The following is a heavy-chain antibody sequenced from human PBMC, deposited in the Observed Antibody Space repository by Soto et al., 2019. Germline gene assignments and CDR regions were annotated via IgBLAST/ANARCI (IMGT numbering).Heavy chain of an antibody. Sequence: EVQLLESGGGLVQPGGSLRLSCAASGFTFSSYAMRWVRQAPVKGLEWVSAISGSGGSTYYADSVKGRFTISRDNSKNTLYLQMNSLRAEDTAVYYCARRGSGSCYDYWGQGTVVTVSS. J-gene: IGHJ4*02. V-gene: IGHV3-23*01. CDR1: GFTFSSYA. CDR3: ARRGSGSCYDY. D-gene: IGHD1-26*01. CDR2: ISGSGGST.